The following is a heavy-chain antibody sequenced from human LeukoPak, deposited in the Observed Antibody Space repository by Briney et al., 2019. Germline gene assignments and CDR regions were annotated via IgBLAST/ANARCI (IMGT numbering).Heavy chain of an antibody. CDR3: ARRLRYCSGGSCYGGVDAFDI. CDR1: GYTFTSYG. Sequence: VASVKVSCKASGYTFTSYGISWVRQAPGQGLEWMGWISAYNGNTNYAQKLQGRVTMTTDTSTSTAYMELRSLRSDDTAVYYCARRLRYCSGGSCYGGVDAFDIWGQGTMVTVSS. CDR2: ISAYNGNT. J-gene: IGHJ3*02. V-gene: IGHV1-18*01. D-gene: IGHD2-15*01.